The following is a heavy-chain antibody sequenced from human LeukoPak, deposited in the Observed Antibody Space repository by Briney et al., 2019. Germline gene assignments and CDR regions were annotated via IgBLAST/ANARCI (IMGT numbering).Heavy chain of an antibody. CDR2: INPSGGST. CDR3: ARDLTIFGVVIGGWFDP. Sequence: ASVKVSCKASGYTFTSYYMHWVRQAPGQGLEWMGIINPSGGSTSYAQKFQGRVTMTRDTSTSTVYMELSSLRSEDTAVYYCARDLTIFGVVIGGWFDPWGQGTLVTVSS. V-gene: IGHV1-46*01. D-gene: IGHD3-3*01. CDR1: GYTFTSYY. J-gene: IGHJ5*02.